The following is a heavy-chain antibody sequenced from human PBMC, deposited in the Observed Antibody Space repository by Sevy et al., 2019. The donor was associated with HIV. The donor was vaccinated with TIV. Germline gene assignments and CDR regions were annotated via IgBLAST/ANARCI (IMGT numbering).Heavy chain of an antibody. D-gene: IGHD6-13*01. J-gene: IGHJ4*02. Sequence: GGSLRLSCAASGFTFDDYAMHWVRQAPGKGLEWVSGISWNSGSIGYADSVKGRFTISRDNAKNSLYLQMNSLRAEDTALYYCAKGRPLAAARPYFDYWSQGTLVTVSS. V-gene: IGHV3-9*01. CDR2: ISWNSGSI. CDR3: AKGRPLAAARPYFDY. CDR1: GFTFDDYA.